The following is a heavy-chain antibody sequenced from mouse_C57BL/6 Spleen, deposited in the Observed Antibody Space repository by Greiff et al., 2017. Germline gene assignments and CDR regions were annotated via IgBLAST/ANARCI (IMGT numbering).Heavy chain of an antibody. CDR2: ISYSGST. D-gene: IGHD1-1*01. CDR3: AKGAHGRGWYFDV. Sequence: EVMLVESGPGLAKPSQTLSLTCSVTGYSITSDYWNWIRKFPGNKLEYMGYISYSGSTYYNPSLKSRISITRDTSKNQYYLQLNSVTTEDTATYYCAKGAHGRGWYFDVWGTGTTVTVSS. J-gene: IGHJ1*03. CDR1: GYSITSDY. V-gene: IGHV3-8*01.